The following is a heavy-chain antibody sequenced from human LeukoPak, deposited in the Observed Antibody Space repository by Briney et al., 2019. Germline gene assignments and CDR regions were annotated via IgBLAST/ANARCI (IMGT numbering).Heavy chain of an antibody. D-gene: IGHD5-24*01. CDR2: ISSSSSTI. V-gene: IGHV3-48*01. CDR1: GFTFSSYS. J-gene: IGHJ4*02. Sequence: GSLRLSCAASGFTFSSYSMNWVRQSPGKGLEWVSYISSSSSTIYYADSVKGRFTISRDNSKNTLYLQMNSLRAEDTAVYYCAKPGGDGYNRYYFDYWGQGTLVTGSS. CDR3: AKPGGDGYNRYYFDY.